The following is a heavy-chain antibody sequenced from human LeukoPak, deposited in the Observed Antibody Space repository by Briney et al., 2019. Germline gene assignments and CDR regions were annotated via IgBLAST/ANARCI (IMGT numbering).Heavy chain of an antibody. CDR3: AKDQGMLSRRYYYGMDV. CDR1: GFTFSSYG. CDR2: ISYDGSNK. Sequence: PGESLKISCAASGFTFSSYGMHWVRQAPGKGLEWVAVISYDGSNKYYADSVKGRFTISRDNSKNTLYLQMNSLRAEDTAVYYCAKDQGMLSRRYYYGMDVWGQGTTVTVSS. D-gene: IGHD2-8*01. V-gene: IGHV3-30*18. J-gene: IGHJ6*02.